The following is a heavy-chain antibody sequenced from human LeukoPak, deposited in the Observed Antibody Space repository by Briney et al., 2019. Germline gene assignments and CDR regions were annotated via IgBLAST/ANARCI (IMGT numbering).Heavy chain of an antibody. CDR3: ARDPSEYNSRWYSNYYYYMDV. CDR1: GFTFSSFG. Sequence: GGSLRLSCTASGFTFSSFGMNWVRQAPGKGLEWVSFISSRSSYIYYADSVKGRFTISRDNAKNSLFLQMNSLRAEDTAVYYCARDPSEYNSRWYSNYYYYMDVWGKGTTVTISS. J-gene: IGHJ6*03. D-gene: IGHD6-13*01. CDR2: ISSRSSYI. V-gene: IGHV3-21*01.